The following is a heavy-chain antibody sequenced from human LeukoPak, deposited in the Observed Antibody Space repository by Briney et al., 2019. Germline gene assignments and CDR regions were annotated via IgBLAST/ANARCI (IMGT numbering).Heavy chain of an antibody. J-gene: IGHJ4*02. CDR3: ARDSLKNGYNYDYFDY. CDR1: GFTFRSYA. Sequence: GGSLRLSCAASGFTFRSYAVTWVRQAPGKGLEWVSTISDSGVSTHYADSVKGRFTISRDNSKNILYLQMNSLTAEDTAVYYCARDSLKNGYNYDYFDYWGQGTLVTVSS. V-gene: IGHV3-23*01. D-gene: IGHD5-24*01. CDR2: ISDSGVST.